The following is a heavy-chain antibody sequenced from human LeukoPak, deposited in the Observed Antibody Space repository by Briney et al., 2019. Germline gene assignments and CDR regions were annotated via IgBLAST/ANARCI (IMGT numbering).Heavy chain of an antibody. CDR3: ARDLVSTFGDGGFDP. Sequence: PSETLSLTCTVSGGSISSYYWSWIRQPPGKGLEWIGYIYYSGSTNYNPSLKSRVTISVDTSKNQFSLKLSSVTAADTAVYYCARDLVSTFGDGGFDPWGQGALVTVSS. J-gene: IGHJ5*02. D-gene: IGHD4-17*01. CDR1: GGSISSYY. V-gene: IGHV4-59*01. CDR2: IYYSGST.